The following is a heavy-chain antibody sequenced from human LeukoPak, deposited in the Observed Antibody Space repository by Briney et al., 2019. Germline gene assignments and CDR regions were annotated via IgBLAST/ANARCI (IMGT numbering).Heavy chain of an antibody. CDR2: ISYVGSNK. CDR3: ARVRSDYYDSSGYCDY. Sequence: GGSLRLSCAASGSTFTSYGMHWVRQAPGKGLEWVAVISYVGSNKYHADSVKRRFTISRDNSKNSLYLQMNSLRAEYTAVYYCARVRSDYYDSSGYCDYWGQGTLVTVSS. CDR1: GSTFTSYG. V-gene: IGHV3-30*03. D-gene: IGHD3-22*01. J-gene: IGHJ4*02.